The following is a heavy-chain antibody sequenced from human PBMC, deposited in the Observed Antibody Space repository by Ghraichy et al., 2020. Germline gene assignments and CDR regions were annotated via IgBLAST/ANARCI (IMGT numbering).Heavy chain of an antibody. J-gene: IGHJ6*03. V-gene: IGHV4-39*01. CDR1: GGSISSSSYY. CDR2: IYYSGST. CDR3: ESREFYYYYYMDV. D-gene: IGHD3-10*01. Sequence: SETLSLTCTVSGGSISSSSYYWVWIRQPPGKGLEWIRSIYYSGSTYYNPSLKSRVTISVDTSKNQFSLKLSSVTAADTAVYYCESREFYYYYYMDVWGKGTTVTVSS.